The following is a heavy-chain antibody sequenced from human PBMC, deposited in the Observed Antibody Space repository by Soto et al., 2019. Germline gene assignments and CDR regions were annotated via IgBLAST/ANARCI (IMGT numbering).Heavy chain of an antibody. CDR2: IYYSGST. D-gene: IGHD6-13*01. CDR3: ASLTGSSWPNWFDP. CDR1: GASIRSYY. V-gene: IGHV4-39*01. Sequence: SETLSLTCSVSGASIRSYYWGWIRQPPGKGLEWIGSIYYSGSTYYNPSLKSRVTISVDTSKNQFSLKLSSVTAADTAVYYCASLTGSSWPNWFDPWGQGTLVTASS. J-gene: IGHJ5*02.